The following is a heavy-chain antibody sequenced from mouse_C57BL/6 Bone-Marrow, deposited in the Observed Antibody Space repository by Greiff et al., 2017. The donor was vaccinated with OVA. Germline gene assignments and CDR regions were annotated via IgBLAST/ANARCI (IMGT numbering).Heavy chain of an antibody. CDR3: ASSHYGSSYWYFDV. CDR1: GYSITSGYY. D-gene: IGHD1-1*01. Sequence: EVKLVESGPGLVKSSQSLSLTCSVTGYSITSGYYWNWIRQFPGNKLEWMGYISYDGSNNYNPSLKNRISITRDTSKNQFFLTLNSVTTENTATYCGASSHYGSSYWYFDVWGTGGTVTVSS. CDR2: ISYDGSN. V-gene: IGHV3-6*01. J-gene: IGHJ1*03.